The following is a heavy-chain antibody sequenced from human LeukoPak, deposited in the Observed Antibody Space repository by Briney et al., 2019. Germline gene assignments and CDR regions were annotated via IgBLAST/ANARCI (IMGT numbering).Heavy chain of an antibody. J-gene: IGHJ4*02. V-gene: IGHV4-59*08. CDR3: ARSGRNSAPRLLGY. D-gene: IGHD4-23*01. Sequence: PSETLSLTCTVSVGSISSYYWSWIRQPPGKGLEWIGYIYYSGSTNYNPSLKSRVTISVDTSKNQFSLKLSSVTAADTAVYYCARSGRNSAPRLLGYWGQGTLVTVSS. CDR1: VGSISSYY. CDR2: IYYSGST.